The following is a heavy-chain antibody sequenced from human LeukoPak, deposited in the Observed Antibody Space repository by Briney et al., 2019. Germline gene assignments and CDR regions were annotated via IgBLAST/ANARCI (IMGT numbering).Heavy chain of an antibody. CDR2: ITGDSSSI. V-gene: IGHV3-48*02. CDR1: GFTFGSPE. Sequence: GGSLRLSCVASGFTFGSPEINWMRQPPGRGPQWVSSITGDSSSIHYADSVKGRFTISRDREGGKILVYLDMNSLRDEDTGVYYCDSHPNGGQGTLVTVSS. D-gene: IGHD3-3*01. J-gene: IGHJ1*01. CDR3: DSHPN.